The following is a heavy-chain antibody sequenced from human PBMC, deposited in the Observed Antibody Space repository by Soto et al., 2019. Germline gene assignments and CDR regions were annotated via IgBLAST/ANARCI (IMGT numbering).Heavy chain of an antibody. D-gene: IGHD2-2*01. J-gene: IGHJ4*02. CDR1: GCSFTNYD. V-gene: IGHV1-18*01. CDR3: ARYFSSTSCDHYFDY. CDR2: ISPYNGDT. Sequence: ASVKVSCKASGCSFTNYDISWVRQAPGQGLEWMGWISPYNGDTNYAQKLQGRVTMTTDTSTSTAYMELRSLRSDDTAVYYCARYFSSTSCDHYFDYWGQGTLVTVSS.